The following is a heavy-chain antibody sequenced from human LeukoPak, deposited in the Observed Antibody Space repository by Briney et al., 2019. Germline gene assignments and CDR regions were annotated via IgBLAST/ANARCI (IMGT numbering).Heavy chain of an antibody. D-gene: IGHD2-2*01. CDR1: GGSISSYY. CDR2: IYYSGST. V-gene: IGHV4-59*01. Sequence: SETLSLTCTVSGGSISSYYWSWIRQPPGKGLEWIGYIYYSGSTNYNPSLKSRVTISVDSSKNQFSLKLSSVTAADTAVYYCARGGVVPAAIRGAFDIWGQGTMVTVSS. J-gene: IGHJ3*02. CDR3: ARGGVVPAAIRGAFDI.